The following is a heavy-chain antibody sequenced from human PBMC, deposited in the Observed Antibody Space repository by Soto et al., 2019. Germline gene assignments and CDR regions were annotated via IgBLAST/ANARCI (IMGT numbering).Heavy chain of an antibody. D-gene: IGHD6-13*01. CDR3: ARGESIAAAGISGYYYYYMDV. V-gene: IGHV4-34*01. CDR2: INHSGST. CDR1: GVSFSGYY. J-gene: IGHJ6*03. Sequence: PSETLSLTCAVYGVSFSGYYWSWIRQPPGKGLEWIGEINHSGSTNYNPSLKSRVTISVDTSKNQFSLKLSSVTAADTAVYYCARGESIAAAGISGYYYYYMDVWGKGTPVTGSS.